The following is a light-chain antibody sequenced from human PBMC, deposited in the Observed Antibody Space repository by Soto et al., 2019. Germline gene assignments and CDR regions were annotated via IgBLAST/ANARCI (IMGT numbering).Light chain of an antibody. V-gene: IGLV1-51*01. CDR3: GTWDSGLSPGVV. CDR1: SSNIGNNY. CDR2: ADN. J-gene: IGLJ2*01. Sequence: QSVLTQPPSVSAAPGQKVTISCSGSSSNIGNNYVSWYRQLPGTAPKLLIYADNKRPSGIPDRFSGSKSGTSATLGITGLQTGDEADYYCGTWDSGLSPGVVFGGGTKLTVL.